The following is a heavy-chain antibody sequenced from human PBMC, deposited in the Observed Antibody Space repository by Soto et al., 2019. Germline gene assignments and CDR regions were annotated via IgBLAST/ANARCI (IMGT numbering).Heavy chain of an antibody. V-gene: IGHV1-18*01. Sequence: QVQLVQSGAEVKKPGASVKVSCKASGYTFTSYGISWVRQAPGQGLEWMGWISAYNGNTNYAQKLQGRVTMTTDTSTSTAYMELRSLRSDDTDVYYCAREGPIAAVGTGYYYYGMDVWGQGTMVTVSS. J-gene: IGHJ6*02. D-gene: IGHD6-13*01. CDR1: GYTFTSYG. CDR3: AREGPIAAVGTGYYYYGMDV. CDR2: ISAYNGNT.